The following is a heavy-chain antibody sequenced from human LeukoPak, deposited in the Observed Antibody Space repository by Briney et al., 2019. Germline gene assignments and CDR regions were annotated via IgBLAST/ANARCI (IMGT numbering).Heavy chain of an antibody. J-gene: IGHJ4*02. Sequence: PSETLSLTCTVSGGSISSYYWSWIRQPPGKGLEWIGYIYYSGSTNHNPSLKSRVTISVDTSKNQFSLKLSSVTAADTAVYYCARHRPGKLAARRWYFDYWGQGTLVTASS. CDR3: ARHRPGKLAARRWYFDY. CDR2: IYYSGST. CDR1: GGSISSYY. D-gene: IGHD6-6*01. V-gene: IGHV4-59*08.